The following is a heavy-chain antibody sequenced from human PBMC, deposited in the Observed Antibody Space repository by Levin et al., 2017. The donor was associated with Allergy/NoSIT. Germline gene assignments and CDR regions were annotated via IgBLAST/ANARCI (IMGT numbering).Heavy chain of an antibody. D-gene: IGHD3-9*01. CDR2: ISPSRGGT. CDR3: ARKYYDILTGYYAFDY. V-gene: IGHV1-2*02. J-gene: IGHJ4*02. CDR1: GYTFTVYY. Sequence: GASVKVSCKASGYTFTVYYIHWMRQAPGQGLEGMGWISPSRGGTNYAQRFQGRVTMTRDTSISTAYMELSRLRSDDTAVYYCARKYYDILTGYYAFDYWGQGTLVTVSS.